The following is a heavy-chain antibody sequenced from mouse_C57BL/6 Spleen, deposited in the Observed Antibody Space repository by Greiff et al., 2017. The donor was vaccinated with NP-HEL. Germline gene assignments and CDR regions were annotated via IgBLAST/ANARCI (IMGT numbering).Heavy chain of an antibody. Sequence: VKLVESGAELVRPGASVTLSCKASGYTFTDYEMHWVKQTPVHGLEWIGAIDPETGGTAYNQKFKGKAILTADKSSSTAYMELRSLTSEDSAVYYCTRWGTGTVYAMDYWGQGTSVTVSS. CDR1: GYTFTDYE. CDR2: IDPETGGT. D-gene: IGHD4-1*01. V-gene: IGHV1-15*01. J-gene: IGHJ4*01. CDR3: TRWGTGTVYAMDY.